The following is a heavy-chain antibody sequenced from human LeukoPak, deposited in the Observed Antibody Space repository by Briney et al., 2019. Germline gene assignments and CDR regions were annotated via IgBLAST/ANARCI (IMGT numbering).Heavy chain of an antibody. CDR1: VGSTTGYY. Sequence: SETLSLTCTVSVGSTTGYYSSWIRQSPAKGLEWIAYLYNSGSTNYNPSLKSRVTISVDTSKNQFSLKLNSVTAADTAVYFCARLALVAGGPAYHYFDLWGRGTLVTVSS. CDR3: ARLALVAGGPAYHYFDL. J-gene: IGHJ2*01. D-gene: IGHD6-13*01. CDR2: LYNSGST. V-gene: IGHV4-59*08.